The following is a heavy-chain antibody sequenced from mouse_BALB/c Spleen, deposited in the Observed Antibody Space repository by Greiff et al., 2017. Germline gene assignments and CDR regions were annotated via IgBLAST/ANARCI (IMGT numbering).Heavy chain of an antibody. D-gene: IGHD2-14*01. J-gene: IGHJ1*01. CDR1: GFTFSSYA. CDR3: ARTGDRYDCHWYLDV. V-gene: IGHV5-6-5*01. Sequence: EVKLMESGGGLVKPGGSLKLSCAASGFTFSSYAMSWVRQTPEKRLEWVASISSGGSTYYPDSVKGRFTISRDNARNILYLQMSSLRSEDTAMYYGARTGDRYDCHWYLDVWGAGTTVTVSS. CDR2: ISSGGST.